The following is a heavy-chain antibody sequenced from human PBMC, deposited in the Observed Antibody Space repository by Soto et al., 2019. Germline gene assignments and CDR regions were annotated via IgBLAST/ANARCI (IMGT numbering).Heavy chain of an antibody. D-gene: IGHD5-12*01. CDR2: INHFEST. J-gene: IGHJ4*02. V-gene: IGHV4-30-2*06. CDR1: GASISYGGFS. Sequence: QLQLQESGSGVVRTSETLSLTCTVFGASISYGGFSWSWIRQSPGKGLEWIGYINHFESTYFHPSFKSRFSMSIDRRSNMFSLNLSSVTAADMAVYYCVRGGGYDAFDHWGQGVPVTASS. CDR3: VRGGGYDAFDH.